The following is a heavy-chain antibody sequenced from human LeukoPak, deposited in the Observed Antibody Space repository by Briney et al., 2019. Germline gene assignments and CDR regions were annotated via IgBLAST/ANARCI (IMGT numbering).Heavy chain of an antibody. Sequence: GESLKISCKLSGYSFTNYWIGWVRQMPGKGLEWMGIIFLGDSDTRYSPSFRGLVTFSADKSINTAYLHWSSLKASYTALYYCARHGVVPATDDAFDIWGKGTMVTVSS. CDR1: GYSFTNYW. CDR2: IFLGDSDT. J-gene: IGHJ3*02. D-gene: IGHD2-2*01. CDR3: ARHGVVPATDDAFDI. V-gene: IGHV5-51*01.